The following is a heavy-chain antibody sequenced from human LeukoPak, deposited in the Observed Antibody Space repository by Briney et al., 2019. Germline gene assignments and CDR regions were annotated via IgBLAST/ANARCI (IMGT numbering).Heavy chain of an antibody. J-gene: IGHJ5*02. CDR3: ARDSHPVYYYDSSGYYYSWTPNWFDP. CDR2: INPNSGGT. V-gene: IGHV1-2*02. CDR1: GYTFTGYY. Sequence: GASVKVSCKASGYTFTGYYMHWVRQAPGQGLEWMGWINPNSGGTNYAQKFQGRVTMTRDTSISTAYMELSSLRSEDTAVYYCARDSHPVYYYDSSGYYYSWTPNWFDPWGQGTLVTVSS. D-gene: IGHD3-22*01.